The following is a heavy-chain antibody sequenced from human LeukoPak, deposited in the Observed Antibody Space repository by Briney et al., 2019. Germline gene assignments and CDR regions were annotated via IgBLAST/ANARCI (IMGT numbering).Heavy chain of an antibody. Sequence: GGSLRLSCAASGFTLSGYSMIGVPQPPGKGREWFSSISSSSSYIYNEHPVKGRFTISRDNAKNSLYLQLNSLRAEDTAVYYCARDPYSGSYGNYYYYFMDVWGKGTTVTISS. V-gene: IGHV3-21*01. CDR3: ARDPYSGSYGNYYYYFMDV. D-gene: IGHD1-26*01. J-gene: IGHJ6*03. CDR2: ISSSSSYI. CDR1: GFTLSGYS.